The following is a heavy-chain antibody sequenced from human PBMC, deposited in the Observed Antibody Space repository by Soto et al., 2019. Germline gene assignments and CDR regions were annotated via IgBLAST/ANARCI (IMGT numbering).Heavy chain of an antibody. CDR3: ARGRVDDILTGYGHFDY. V-gene: IGHV4-34*01. J-gene: IGHJ4*02. Sequence: PSETLSLTCAVYGGSFSGYYWSWIRQPPGKGLEWIGEINHSGSTNYNPSLKSRVTISVDTSKNQFSLKLSSVTAADTAVYYCARGRVDDILTGYGHFDYWGQGTLVTVS. CDR2: INHSGST. D-gene: IGHD3-9*01. CDR1: GGSFSGYY.